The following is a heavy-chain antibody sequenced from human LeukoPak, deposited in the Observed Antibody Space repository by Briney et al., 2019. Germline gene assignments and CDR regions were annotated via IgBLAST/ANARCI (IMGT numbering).Heavy chain of an antibody. Sequence: PGGSLRLSCAASGFTFSSYEMNWVRQAPGKGLEWVSYISSSGSTIYYADSVKGRFTISRDNAKNSPYLQMNSLRAEDTAVYYCARGSGNYFDYWGQGTLVTVSS. CDR3: ARGSGNYFDY. V-gene: IGHV3-48*03. J-gene: IGHJ4*02. CDR2: ISSSGSTI. CDR1: GFTFSSYE. D-gene: IGHD6-19*01.